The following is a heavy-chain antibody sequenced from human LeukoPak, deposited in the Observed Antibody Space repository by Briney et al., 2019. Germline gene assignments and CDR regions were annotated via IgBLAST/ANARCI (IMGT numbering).Heavy chain of an antibody. CDR1: GYTFTSYY. Sequence: PGASVKVSCKASGYTFTSYYMHWVRQAPGQGLEWMGIINPSGGSTSYAQKFQGRVTMTRDTSTSTVYMELSSLRSEDTAVYYCARDPSSGSYGAPDYFDYWGQGTLVTVSS. V-gene: IGHV1-46*01. J-gene: IGHJ4*02. D-gene: IGHD1-26*01. CDR2: INPSGGST. CDR3: ARDPSSGSYGAPDYFDY.